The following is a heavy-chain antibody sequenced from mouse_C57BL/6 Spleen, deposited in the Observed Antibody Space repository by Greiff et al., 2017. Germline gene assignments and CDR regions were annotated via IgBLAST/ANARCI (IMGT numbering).Heavy chain of an antibody. V-gene: IGHV5-6*01. Sequence: DVQLVESGGDLVKPGGSLKLSCAASGFTFSSYGMSWVRQTPDKRLEWVATISSGGSYTYYPDSVKGRFTISRDNAKNTLYRQMSSLKSEDTAMYYCARPYYGSNAMDYWGQGTSVTVSS. D-gene: IGHD1-1*01. CDR2: ISSGGSYT. CDR3: ARPYYGSNAMDY. J-gene: IGHJ4*01. CDR1: GFTFSSYG.